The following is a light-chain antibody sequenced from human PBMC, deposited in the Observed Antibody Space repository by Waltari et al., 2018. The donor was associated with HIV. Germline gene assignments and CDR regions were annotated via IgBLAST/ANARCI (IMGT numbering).Light chain of an antibody. J-gene: IGLJ2*01. CDR1: ASNIALNH. V-gene: IGLV1-47*01. CDR2: RND. Sequence: QSVLTQSPSVSGTPGQRVTISCSGSASNIALNHVYWYQQVPGAAPKLLIYRNDQRPSGVPERFSGSKSGTSASLAISGLRSDDEADYYCSSWDDSLSGWLFGGGTKLTVL. CDR3: SSWDDSLSGWL.